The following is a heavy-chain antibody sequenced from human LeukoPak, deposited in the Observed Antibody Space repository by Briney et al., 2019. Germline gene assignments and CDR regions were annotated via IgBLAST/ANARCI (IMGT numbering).Heavy chain of an antibody. CDR3: ARRAGAYSHPYDY. J-gene: IGHJ4*02. D-gene: IGHD4/OR15-4a*01. CDR1: GFTVSSNS. V-gene: IGHV3-53*01. Sequence: PGGSLRLSCTVSGFTVSSNSMSWVRQAPGKGLEWVSFIYSDNTHYSDPAKARFTISRDNSKNTLYLQMNSLRAEDTAVYYCARRAGAYSHPYDYWGQGTLVTVSS. CDR2: IYSDNT.